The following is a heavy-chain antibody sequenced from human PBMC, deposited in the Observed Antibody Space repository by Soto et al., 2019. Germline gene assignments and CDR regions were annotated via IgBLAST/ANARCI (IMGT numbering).Heavy chain of an antibody. J-gene: IGHJ4*02. CDR2: ISGSGGST. V-gene: IGHV3-23*01. D-gene: IGHD6-19*01. CDR1: GLTFSSHA. Sequence: EVQLLESGGSLVQPGGSLRLPCAASGLTFSSHAMSWVRQAPGKGLEWVSAISGSGGSTYYADSVKGPFTISRDNSQNTLYLQMNSLRAEDTAVYYCAKYSSGWYPPFDYWGQGTLVTVSS. CDR3: AKYSSGWYPPFDY.